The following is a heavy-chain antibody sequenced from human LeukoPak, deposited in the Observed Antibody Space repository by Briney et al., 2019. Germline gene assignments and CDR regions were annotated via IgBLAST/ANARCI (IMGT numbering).Heavy chain of an antibody. CDR1: GFTVSTNC. Sequence: PGGSLRLSCAASGFTVSTNCMTWVRQAPGKGLEWVSTICSGGTTYYADSVMGRFTISRHNSMNTLYLQMNSLRAEDTAVYYCARVDTVMAYYFDLWGQGTLVAVSS. CDR3: ARVDTVMAYYFDL. D-gene: IGHD5-18*01. J-gene: IGHJ4*02. V-gene: IGHV3-53*04. CDR2: ICSGGTT.